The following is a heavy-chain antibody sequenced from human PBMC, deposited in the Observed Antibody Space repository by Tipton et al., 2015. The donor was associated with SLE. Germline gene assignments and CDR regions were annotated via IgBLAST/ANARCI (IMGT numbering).Heavy chain of an antibody. Sequence: TLSLTCAVYGGSISSSSSYYWAWIRQPPGKGLEWIGEINHSGSTNYNPSLKSRVTISVDTSKNQFSLKLSSVTAADTAVYYCASYNYDIFQYYFDYWGQGTLVTVSS. CDR1: GGSISSSSSYY. CDR2: INHSGST. CDR3: ASYNYDIFQYYFDY. D-gene: IGHD3-9*01. V-gene: IGHV4-39*01. J-gene: IGHJ4*02.